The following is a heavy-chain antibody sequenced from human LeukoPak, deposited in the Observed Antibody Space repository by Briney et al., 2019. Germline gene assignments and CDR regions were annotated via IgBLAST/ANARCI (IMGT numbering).Heavy chain of an antibody. V-gene: IGHV3-30*18. CDR1: GFTFSSYG. Sequence: PGGSLRLSCAASGFTFSSYGMHWVRQAPGKGLEWVAVISYDGSNKYYADSVKGRFTISRDNSKNTLYLQMNSLRAEDTAVYYCAKALNYGPGDYWGQGTLVTVSS. CDR2: ISYDGSNK. CDR3: AKALNYGPGDY. D-gene: IGHD3-10*01. J-gene: IGHJ4*02.